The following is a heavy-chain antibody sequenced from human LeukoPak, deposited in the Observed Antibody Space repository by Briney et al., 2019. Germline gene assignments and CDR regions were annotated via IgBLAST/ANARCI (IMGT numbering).Heavy chain of an antibody. CDR3: SKVRLGYQYCFYF. Sequence: GGSLRLSCAASGFTFSSSAMSWVRQAPGKGLEWVSTISASGGSTYYADFVKGRFTISRDNSKNTLYLQMNSLRAEDRAVYYCSKVRLGYQYCFYFWGQGTLVTVSS. D-gene: IGHD2/OR15-2a*01. CDR1: GFTFSSSA. V-gene: IGHV3-23*01. J-gene: IGHJ4*02. CDR2: ISASGGST.